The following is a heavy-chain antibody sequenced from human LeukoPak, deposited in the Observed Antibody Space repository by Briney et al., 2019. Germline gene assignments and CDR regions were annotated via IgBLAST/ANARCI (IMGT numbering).Heavy chain of an antibody. Sequence: GGSLRLSCTASGFTFGDYAMSWVRQAPGKGLEWVGFIRSKAYGGTTEYAASVKGRFTISRDDSKSIAYLQMNSLKTEDTAVYYCTREARGYSYGTDYYCYYMDVWGKGTTVTVSS. CDR3: TREARGYSYGTDYYCYYMDV. D-gene: IGHD5-18*01. CDR2: IRSKAYGGTT. J-gene: IGHJ6*03. CDR1: GFTFGDYA. V-gene: IGHV3-49*04.